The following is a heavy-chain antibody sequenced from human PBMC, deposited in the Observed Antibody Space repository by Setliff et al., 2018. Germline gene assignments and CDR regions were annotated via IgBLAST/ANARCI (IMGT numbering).Heavy chain of an antibody. CDR1: GASIRSHY. J-gene: IGHJ4*02. Sequence: KLSETLSLTCTVSGASIRSHYWSWLRQPPGKGLEWIGYIFSSGSTNNNPSLKSRVTISVATSKPQFYLELTSVTAADTAVYYCVSKKQGVYALDQWGQGTLVTVSS. CDR3: VSKKQGVYALDQ. CDR2: IFSSGST. V-gene: IGHV4-59*11. D-gene: IGHD2-8*01.